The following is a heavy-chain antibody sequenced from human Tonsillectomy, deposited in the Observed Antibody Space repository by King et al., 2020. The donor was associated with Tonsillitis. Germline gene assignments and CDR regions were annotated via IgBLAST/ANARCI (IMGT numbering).Heavy chain of an antibody. Sequence: VQLVEPGGGLVKPGGSLRLSCAASGFTFSNAWMSWVRQAPGKGLEWVGRIKSKTDGGTTDYAAPVKGRFTISRDDSKNTLYLQMNSLKTEDTALYYCSTGLAAAASYYSYGLDVWGQGTTVTVSS. CDR1: GFTFSNAW. V-gene: IGHV3-15*01. CDR3: STGLAAAASYYSYGLDV. J-gene: IGHJ6*02. D-gene: IGHD6-13*01. CDR2: IKSKTDGGTT.